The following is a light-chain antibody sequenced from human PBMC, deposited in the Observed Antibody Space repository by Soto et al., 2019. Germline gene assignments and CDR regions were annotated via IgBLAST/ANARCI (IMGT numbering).Light chain of an antibody. Sequence: DIQMTQSPSALSASVGDRVTITCRASQNISSWLAWYQQKPGKAPKSLIYDASSLESGVPSRLSGSGSGTEFTLAISSLQPEDSATYYCLQDINYPWTFGQGTKVDIK. J-gene: IGKJ1*01. CDR3: LQDINYPWT. V-gene: IGKV1-5*01. CDR1: QNISSW. CDR2: DAS.